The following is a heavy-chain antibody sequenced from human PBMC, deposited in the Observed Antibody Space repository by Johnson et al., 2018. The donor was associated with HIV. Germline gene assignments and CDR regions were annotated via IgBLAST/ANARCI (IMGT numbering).Heavy chain of an antibody. V-gene: IGHV3-30*18. CDR2: ISYDGKNK. D-gene: IGHD3-10*01. Sequence: VQLVESGGGLVQPGGSLRVSCAASGFTFSSYAMHWVRQAPGKGLEWVAVISYDGKNKYFGDSVKGRFTISRDNSKNTVYLQMNSLTIEDTAVFYCAKTRMGGILDAFDLWGQGTMVIVS. J-gene: IGHJ3*01. CDR3: AKTRMGGILDAFDL. CDR1: GFTFSSYA.